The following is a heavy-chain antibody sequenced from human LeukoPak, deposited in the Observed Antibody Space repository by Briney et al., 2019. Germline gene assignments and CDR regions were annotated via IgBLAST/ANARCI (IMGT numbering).Heavy chain of an antibody. V-gene: IGHV3-30*18. J-gene: IGHJ4*02. CDR3: VKNGAFDY. CDR2: ISYDGSNK. Sequence: GRSLRLSCAASGFSFRSYGMHWVRQAPGKGLEWVAVISYDGSNKYYADSVKGRFTISRDNSKNTLYLQMNSLRAEDTAVYYCVKNGAFDYWGQGTLVTVSS. CDR1: GFSFRSYG. D-gene: IGHD2-8*01.